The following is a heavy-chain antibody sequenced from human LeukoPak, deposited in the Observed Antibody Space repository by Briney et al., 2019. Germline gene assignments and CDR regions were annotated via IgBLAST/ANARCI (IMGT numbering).Heavy chain of an antibody. CDR1: GGSISRSSYY. CDR3: ARGTSRYQLAYNWFDP. Sequence: PSETLSLTCTVSGGSISRSSYYWGWIRQPPGKGLEWVGSIYYSGSTYYNPSLKSRVTISVDTSKNRFSLKLRSVTAADTAVYYCARGTSRYQLAYNWFDPWGQGTLVTVSS. D-gene: IGHD2-2*01. CDR2: IYYSGST. V-gene: IGHV4-39*07. J-gene: IGHJ5*02.